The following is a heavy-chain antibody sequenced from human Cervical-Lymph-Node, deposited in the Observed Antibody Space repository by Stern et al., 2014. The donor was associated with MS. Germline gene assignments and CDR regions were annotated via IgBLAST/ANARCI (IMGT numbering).Heavy chain of an antibody. Sequence: VQLVQSGAEVKKPGESLKISCKGSGYTFTNNWIAWVRQMPGKGLEWMGIIYPDESDIRYSPSLQGQVTISADNSISTAYLQWSSRKAADSAVYYCARPPPRRKWDDPNYGMDVWGQGTTVTVSS. J-gene: IGHJ6*02. CDR1: GYTFTNNW. CDR3: ARPPPRRKWDDPNYGMDV. V-gene: IGHV5-51*03. D-gene: IGHD1-1*01. CDR2: IYPDESDI.